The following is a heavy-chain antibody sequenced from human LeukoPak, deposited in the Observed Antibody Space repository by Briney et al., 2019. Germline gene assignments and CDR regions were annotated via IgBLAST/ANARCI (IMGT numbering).Heavy chain of an antibody. V-gene: IGHV3-53*01. CDR3: ARAPIVAGPTDY. CDR1: GFTVSSNY. D-gene: IGHD3-22*01. J-gene: IGHJ4*02. Sequence: GGSLRLSCAASGFTVSSNYMSWVRQAPGKGLEWVSVIYSGGSTYYADSVKGRFTISRDNSKNTLYLQMNSLRAEDTAVYYCARAPIVAGPTDYWGQGTLVTVSS. CDR2: IYSGGST.